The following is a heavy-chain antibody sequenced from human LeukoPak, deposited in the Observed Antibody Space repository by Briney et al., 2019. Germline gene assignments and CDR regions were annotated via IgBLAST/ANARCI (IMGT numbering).Heavy chain of an antibody. CDR3: ARGLDCSGTNCYNGMDV. J-gene: IGHJ6*04. Sequence: AGGSVRLSCAASGFTFSSYYILWVRPAPGKGVEWVSRINGGGSSTIYRVSVRGPFTISRDNAKNTVYLKMNRRRVEDTAVYTCARGLDCSGTNCYNGMDVWGKGTTVTVSS. D-gene: IGHD2-2*02. CDR1: GFTFSSYY. V-gene: IGHV3-74*01. CDR2: INGGGSST.